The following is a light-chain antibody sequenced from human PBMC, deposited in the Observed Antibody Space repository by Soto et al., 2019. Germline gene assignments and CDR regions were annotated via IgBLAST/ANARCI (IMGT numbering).Light chain of an antibody. CDR3: QQRSNWPPSVT. J-gene: IGKJ5*01. CDR1: QSVRNN. CDR2: DAS. V-gene: IGKV3-11*01. Sequence: TQSPATLSVSLGERVTLSCRASQSVRNNLAWYQQKPGQAPRLLIYDASNRATGIPARFSGSGSGTDFTLTTSSLEPEDFAVYYCQQRSNWPPSVTFGQGTRLEIK.